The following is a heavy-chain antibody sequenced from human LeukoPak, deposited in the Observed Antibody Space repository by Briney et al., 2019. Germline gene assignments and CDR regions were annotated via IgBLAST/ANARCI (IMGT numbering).Heavy chain of an antibody. V-gene: IGHV4-34*01. CDR2: INHSGST. CDR1: GGSFSGYY. Sequence: SETLSLTCAVYGGSFSGYYWSWIRQPAGKGLEWIGEINHSGSTNYNPSLKSRVTISVDTSKNQFSLKLSSVTAADTAVYYCARGREYYGSGSYRYFDYWGQGTLVTVSS. J-gene: IGHJ4*02. D-gene: IGHD3-10*01. CDR3: ARGREYYGSGSYRYFDY.